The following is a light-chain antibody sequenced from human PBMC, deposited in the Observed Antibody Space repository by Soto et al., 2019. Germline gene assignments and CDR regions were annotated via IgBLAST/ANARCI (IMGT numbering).Light chain of an antibody. CDR2: SND. V-gene: IGLV1-44*01. J-gene: IGLJ3*02. CDR1: NSNIGSNI. CDR3: AAWDDRLNGWV. Sequence: QSVLTQPPSASGTPGQRVTISCSGSNSNIGSNIVNWYQQLPGTAPKLLIYSNDQRPSGVSDRFSGSQSGTSASLAISGLQSEHEADYYCAAWDDRLNGWVFGGGTKVTVL.